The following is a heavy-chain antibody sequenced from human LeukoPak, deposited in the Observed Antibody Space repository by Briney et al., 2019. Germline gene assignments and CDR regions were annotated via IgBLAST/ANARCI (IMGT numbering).Heavy chain of an antibody. CDR2: ITTSSNYI. Sequence: PGGSLRLSCAAYGFTFSSYSMTWVRQAPGKGLEWVSSITTSSNYIDYADSVKGRFTISRDNAKTSLYLQMNSLRAEDTALYYCARSGGAYYYYYYYMDVWGKGTTVTVSS. J-gene: IGHJ6*03. CDR1: GFTFSSYS. V-gene: IGHV3-21*04. D-gene: IGHD3-10*01. CDR3: ARSGGAYYYYYYYMDV.